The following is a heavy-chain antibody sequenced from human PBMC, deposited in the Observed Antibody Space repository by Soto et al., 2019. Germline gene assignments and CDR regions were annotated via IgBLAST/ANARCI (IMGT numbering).Heavy chain of an antibody. Sequence: SETLSLTCTVSGGSISSYYWSWIRQPPGKGPEWIGYIYYSGSTNYNPSLKSRVTISADTSKNQFSLNVSSVTAADTAVYYCARAPETPPIVRVVVPYFFDSWGQGTLVTVSS. J-gene: IGHJ4*02. CDR3: ARAPETPPIVRVVVPYFFDS. V-gene: IGHV4-59*12. CDR2: IYYSGST. D-gene: IGHD3-16*02. CDR1: GGSISSYY.